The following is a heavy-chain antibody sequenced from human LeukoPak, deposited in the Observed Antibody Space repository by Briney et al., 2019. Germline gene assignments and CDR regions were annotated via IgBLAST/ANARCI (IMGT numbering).Heavy chain of an antibody. Sequence: PSETLSLTCTVSGYSISSGYYWGWIRQPPGKGLEWIGRIYTSGSTNYNPSLKSRVTMSVDTSKNQFSLKLSSVTAADTAVYYCARDSYYYDSSGYYPFGYWGQGTLVTVSS. CDR2: IYTSGST. CDR1: GYSISSGYY. J-gene: IGHJ4*02. CDR3: ARDSYYYDSSGYYPFGY. D-gene: IGHD3-22*01. V-gene: IGHV4-38-2*02.